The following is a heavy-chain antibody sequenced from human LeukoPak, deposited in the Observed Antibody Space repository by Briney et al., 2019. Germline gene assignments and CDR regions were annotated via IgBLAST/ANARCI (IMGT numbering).Heavy chain of an antibody. D-gene: IGHD5-18*01. CDR2: IYYSGST. CDR1: GGSISSYY. Sequence: SETLSLTCTVSGGSISSYYWSWIRQPPGKGLEWIGYIYYSGSTNYNPSLKSRVTISVDTSKNQFSLKPSSVTAADTAVYYCARGGGYSYGNDYWGQGTLVTVSS. CDR3: ARGGGYSYGNDY. J-gene: IGHJ4*02. V-gene: IGHV4-59*01.